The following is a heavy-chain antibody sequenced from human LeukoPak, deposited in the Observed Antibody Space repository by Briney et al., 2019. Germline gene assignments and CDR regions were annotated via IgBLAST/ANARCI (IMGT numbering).Heavy chain of an antibody. V-gene: IGHV4-34*01. J-gene: IGHJ6*02. Sequence: SETLSLTSGVYGGSLSNYYWSWIRQSPGKGLEWIGEINPGGGTNYNPSLKSRVTMSVDMSKNQFSLKLNSATAADTAVYYCVRSYNYGPFVWGQGTTVTVSS. CDR3: VRSYNYGPFV. CDR2: INPGGGT. CDR1: GGSLSNYY. D-gene: IGHD5-24*01.